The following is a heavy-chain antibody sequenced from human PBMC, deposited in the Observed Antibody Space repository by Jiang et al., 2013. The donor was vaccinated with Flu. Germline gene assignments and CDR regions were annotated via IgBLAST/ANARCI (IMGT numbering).Heavy chain of an antibody. CDR2: ISNDAVSQ. CDR1: GFTFSSYI. J-gene: IGHJ4*02. CDR3: SRSSLPGYSSTGTDS. V-gene: IGHV3-30*04. D-gene: IGHD6-13*01. Sequence: VQLVESGGGVVQPGRSLRLSCEASGFTFSSYIMHWVRQGPGKGLEWVALISNDAVSQKYADSVKGRFTISRDNSKDTLYLHMNSLRPEDTAVYYCSRSSLPGYSSTGTDSWGRGIRVTVS.